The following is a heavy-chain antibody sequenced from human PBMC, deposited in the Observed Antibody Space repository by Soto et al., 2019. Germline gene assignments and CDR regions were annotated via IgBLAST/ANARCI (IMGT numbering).Heavy chain of an antibody. CDR2: IHHSGAI. Sequence: SETLSLTCTVSGGSINSDYYHWTWIRQSPGKGLEWIGYIHHSGAILYNPSFKSRLAISVDTSKNQFSLHLSSVTDTDTAVYFCAREDDGGDRLDFWGQGTTVTSSS. J-gene: IGHJ6*02. V-gene: IGHV4-30-4*08. CDR3: AREDDGGDRLDF. CDR1: GGSINSDYYH. D-gene: IGHD2-21*02.